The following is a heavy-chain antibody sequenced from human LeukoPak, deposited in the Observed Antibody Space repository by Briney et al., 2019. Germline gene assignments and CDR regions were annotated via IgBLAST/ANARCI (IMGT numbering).Heavy chain of an antibody. J-gene: IGHJ6*02. CDR2: IIPIFGTA. CDR1: GFTFSNYA. Sequence: GGSLRLSCATSGFTFSNYAMSWVRQAPGQGLEWMGGIIPIFGTANYAQKFQGRVTITADESTSTAYMELSSLRSEDTAVYYCAVTHYYDSSGYYYYYYGMDVWGQGTTVTVSS. CDR3: AVTHYYDSSGYYYYYYGMDV. D-gene: IGHD3-22*01. V-gene: IGHV1-69*01.